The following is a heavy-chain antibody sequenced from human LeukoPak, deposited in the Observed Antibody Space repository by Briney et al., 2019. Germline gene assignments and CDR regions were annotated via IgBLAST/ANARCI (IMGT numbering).Heavy chain of an antibody. Sequence: GGSLRLSCAASGFTFSSYEMNWVREAPGKGLEWVSYISSSGSTIYYADSVKGRFTISRDNAKNSLYLQMNSLRAEDTAVYYCAELSITMIGGVWGKGTTVTISS. CDR1: GFTFSSYE. CDR3: AELSITMIGGV. V-gene: IGHV3-48*03. D-gene: IGHD3-10*02. J-gene: IGHJ6*04. CDR2: ISSSGSTI.